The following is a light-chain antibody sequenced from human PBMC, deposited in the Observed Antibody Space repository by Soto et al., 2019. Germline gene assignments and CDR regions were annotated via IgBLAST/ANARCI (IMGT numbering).Light chain of an antibody. CDR1: QSVSSY. J-gene: IGKJ5*01. CDR2: DAS. CDR3: QQRGNWPPIT. Sequence: IVLTQSPATLSLSPGERATLSCRASQSVSSYLAWYQQKPGQAPRLLIYDASNRATGIPARFSGSGSGTDFTLTISSLEPEDFAVYYCQQRGNWPPITFGQGTRLEI. V-gene: IGKV3-11*01.